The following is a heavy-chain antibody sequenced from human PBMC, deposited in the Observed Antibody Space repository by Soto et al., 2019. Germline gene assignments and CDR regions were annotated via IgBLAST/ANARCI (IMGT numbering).Heavy chain of an antibody. CDR3: ARDRYSSSWAYYYYYYGMDV. V-gene: IGHV3-30-3*01. Sequence: RWSLRLSCAASGFTFSSYALHWVRQAPCKGLEWVAVISYDGSNKYYADSVKGRFTISRDNSKNTLYLQMNSLRAEDTAVYYCARDRYSSSWAYYYYYYGMDVWGQGTTLTVSS. J-gene: IGHJ6*02. CDR2: ISYDGSNK. CDR1: GFTFSSYA. D-gene: IGHD6-13*01.